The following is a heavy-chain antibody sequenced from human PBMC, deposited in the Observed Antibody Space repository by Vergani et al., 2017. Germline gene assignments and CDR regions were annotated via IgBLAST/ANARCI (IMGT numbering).Heavy chain of an antibody. Sequence: QVQLQESGPGLVKPSQTLSLTCTVSGGSISSGTYYWSWVRQHPGKGLKWVGYISYSGSTYYNPSLKSRVSISVDTSKNQFSLKLSSVTAADTAVYYCAAHRLKFGVVRSGIDYWGQGTLVTVSS. J-gene: IGHJ4*02. D-gene: IGHD3-3*01. CDR3: AAHRLKFGVVRSGIDY. CDR2: ISYSGST. V-gene: IGHV4-31*03. CDR1: GGSISSGTYY.